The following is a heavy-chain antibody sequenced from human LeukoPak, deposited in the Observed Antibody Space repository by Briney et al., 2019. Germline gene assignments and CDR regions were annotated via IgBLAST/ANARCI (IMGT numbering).Heavy chain of an antibody. Sequence: GGSLRLSCAASGFTFRSYAMHWVRQAPGKGLEWVAAISNDGNNKYYADSVKGRFTISRDNSKNTLYLQMNSLRPEDTAVYYCARDAVRIQLWLHLEYWGQGTLITVSS. V-gene: IGHV3-30-3*01. J-gene: IGHJ4*02. D-gene: IGHD5-18*01. CDR1: GFTFRSYA. CDR2: ISNDGNNK. CDR3: ARDAVRIQLWLHLEY.